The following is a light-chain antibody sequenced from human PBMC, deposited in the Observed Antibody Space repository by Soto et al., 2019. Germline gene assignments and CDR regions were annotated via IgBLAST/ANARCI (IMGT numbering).Light chain of an antibody. V-gene: IGKV3-15*01. CDR2: GAY. CDR1: QSVNTN. CDR3: QQYNNWPTIT. Sequence: EIVLKQYPATLSSYPLGLVTLSCMASQSVNTNLGWYQKKLGQAHRLIIYGAYTRATGVPDRFSGNVSGTEFTLTISSLKSEDFAFYYGQQYNNWPTITFVQGKRLEIK. J-gene: IGKJ5*01.